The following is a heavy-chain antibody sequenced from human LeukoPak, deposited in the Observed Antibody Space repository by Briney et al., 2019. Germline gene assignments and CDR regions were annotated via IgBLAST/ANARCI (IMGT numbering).Heavy chain of an antibody. J-gene: IGHJ5*01. CDR2: INPNSGGT. CDR1: GYTFTGYY. Sequence: VASVKVSCKASGYTFTGYYMHWVRQAPGQGLEWMGWINPNSGGTNYAQRFQGRATMTRDTSISTAYMELSRLRSDDTAVYYCAREHWFDSWGQGTLVTVSS. CDR3: AREHWFDS. V-gene: IGHV1-2*02.